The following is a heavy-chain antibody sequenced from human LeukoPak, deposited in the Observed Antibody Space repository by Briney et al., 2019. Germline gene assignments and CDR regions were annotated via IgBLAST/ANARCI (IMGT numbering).Heavy chain of an antibody. CDR1: GGSISNYY. V-gene: IGHV4-59*08. D-gene: IGHD3-10*01. CDR3: ARRGGRSALDFVYFDY. J-gene: IGHJ4*02. CDR2: IYYSGST. Sequence: SETLSLTCTVSGGSISNYYWSWIRQPPGKGLEWIGYIYYSGSTKYNPSLKSRVTISVDMSKSQFSLKLSSVTAADTAVYYCARRGGRSALDFVYFDYWGQGILVTVSS.